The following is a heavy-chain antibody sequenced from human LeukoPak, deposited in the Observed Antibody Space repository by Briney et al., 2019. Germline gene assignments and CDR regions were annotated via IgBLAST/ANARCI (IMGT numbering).Heavy chain of an antibody. CDR1: GYTFTDYY. Sequence: ASVKVSCKASGYTFTDYYIHWVRQAPGQGLEWMGWITPYGGGTDYAQKFQGRVTMTMDTSISTVYMELSRLRSDDTAVYYCAREFNTYYYGSGSHDAFDIWGQGTEVTVS. J-gene: IGHJ3*02. CDR2: ITPYGGGT. V-gene: IGHV1-2*02. D-gene: IGHD3-10*01. CDR3: AREFNTYYYGSGSHDAFDI.